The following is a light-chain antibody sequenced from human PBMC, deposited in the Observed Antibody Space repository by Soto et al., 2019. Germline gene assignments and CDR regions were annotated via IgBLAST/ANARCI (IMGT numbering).Light chain of an antibody. V-gene: IGLV2-14*01. J-gene: IGLJ2*01. Sequence: QSVLTQPASVSGSPGQSITISCTGTSSDVGGYNHVSWYQHSPGKAPKLILFAVSNRPSGVSHRFSGSKSSNTASLTISGLQAEDEADYYHCSYTSLSTVVFGGGTKLTVL. CDR1: SSDVGGYNH. CDR2: AVS. CDR3: CSYTSLSTVV.